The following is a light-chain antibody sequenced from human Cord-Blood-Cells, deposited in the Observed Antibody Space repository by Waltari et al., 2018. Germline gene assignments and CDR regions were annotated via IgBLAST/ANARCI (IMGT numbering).Light chain of an antibody. V-gene: IGKV1-33*01. Sequence: DIQMTQSPSSLSASVGDRVTITCQASQDISNYLNCYQQKPWKSPKLLIYDASNLETGVPSRFSGSGSGTDFTFTISSLQPEDIVTYYCQQYDNLPSFTFGPGTKVDIK. J-gene: IGKJ3*01. CDR3: QQYDNLPSFT. CDR1: QDISNY. CDR2: DAS.